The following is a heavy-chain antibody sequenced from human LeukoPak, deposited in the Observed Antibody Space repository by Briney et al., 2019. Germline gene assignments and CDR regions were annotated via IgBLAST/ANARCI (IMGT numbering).Heavy chain of an antibody. J-gene: IGHJ4*02. V-gene: IGHV3-23*01. CDR3: AKGGRITIFGVVIGTFDY. Sequence: GGSLRLSCTASGFTFISYAMSWVRQAPGKGLEWVSAISGSGGSTYYADSVKGRFTISRDNSKNTLYLQMNSLRAEDTAVYYCAKGGRITIFGVVIGTFDYWGQGTLVTVSS. D-gene: IGHD3-3*01. CDR1: GFTFISYA. CDR2: ISGSGGST.